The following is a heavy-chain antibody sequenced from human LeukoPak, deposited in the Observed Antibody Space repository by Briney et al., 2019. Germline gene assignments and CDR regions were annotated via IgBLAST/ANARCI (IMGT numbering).Heavy chain of an antibody. CDR1: GFTFSSYG. J-gene: IGHJ4*02. CDR3: AKANSGWYSLHNTYYFDY. V-gene: IGHV3-30*18. D-gene: IGHD6-19*01. Sequence: GGSLRLSCAASGFTFSSYGMHWVRQAPGKGLEWVAFISFDGSNQYYADSVKGRFTTSRDNSKNTLYLQMNSLRAEDAAVYYCAKANSGWYSLHNTYYFDYWGQGTLVTVSS. CDR2: ISFDGSNQ.